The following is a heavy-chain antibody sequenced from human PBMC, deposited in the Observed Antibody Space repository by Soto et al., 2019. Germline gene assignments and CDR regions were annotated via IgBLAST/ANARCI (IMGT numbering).Heavy chain of an antibody. CDR3: ARHTLYVIGEVIPPPDFDY. D-gene: IGHD3-3*01. V-gene: IGHV4-39*01. CDR1: GGSISSSSYY. CDR2: IYYSGST. J-gene: IGHJ4*01. Sequence: SETLSLTCTVSGGSISSSSYYWGWIRQPPGKGLEWIGSIYYSGSTYYNPSLKSRVTISVDTSKNQFSLKLSSVTAADTAVYYCARHTLYVIGEVIPPPDFDYWGQGTLVTVSS.